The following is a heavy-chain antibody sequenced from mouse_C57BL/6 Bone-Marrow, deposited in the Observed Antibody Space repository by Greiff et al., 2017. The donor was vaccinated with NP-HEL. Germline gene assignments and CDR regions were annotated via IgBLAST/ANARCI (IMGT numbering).Heavy chain of an antibody. CDR3: ARDLYDYDRFAY. CDR1: GYAFTNYL. CDR2: INPGSGGT. Sequence: QVQLKESGAELVRPGTSVKVSCKASGYAFTNYLIEWVKQRPGQGLEWIGVINPGSGGTNYNEKFKGKATLTADKSSSTAYMQLSSLTSEDSAVYFCARDLYDYDRFAYWGQGTLVTVSA. V-gene: IGHV1-54*01. D-gene: IGHD2-4*01. J-gene: IGHJ3*01.